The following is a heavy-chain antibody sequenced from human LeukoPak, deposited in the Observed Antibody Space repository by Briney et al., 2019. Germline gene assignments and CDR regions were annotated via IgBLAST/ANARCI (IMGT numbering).Heavy chain of an antibody. CDR2: ISGSGGST. Sequence: GGSLRLSCAASGFTFSSYAMSWVRQAPGKGLEWVSAISGSGGSTYYADSVKGRFTISRDNAKNSLYLQMNSLRAEDTAVYYCTRGDFGGDGLNYYYYGMDVWGQGTTVTVSS. V-gene: IGHV3-23*01. J-gene: IGHJ6*02. CDR3: TRGDFGGDGLNYYYYGMDV. CDR1: GFTFSSYA. D-gene: IGHD4-23*01.